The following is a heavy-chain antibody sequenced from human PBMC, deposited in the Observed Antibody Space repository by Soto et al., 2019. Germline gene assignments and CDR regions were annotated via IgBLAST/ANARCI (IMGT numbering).Heavy chain of an antibody. CDR3: ATKYDSSGYYYYYYYGMDV. CDR1: GFTFSSYA. CDR2: ISGSGGST. D-gene: IGHD3-22*01. Sequence: GGSLRLSCAASGFTFSSYAMSWVRQAPGKGLEWVSAISGSGGSTYYTDSVKGRFTISRDNSKNTLYLQMNSLRAEDTAVYYCATKYDSSGYYYYYYYGMDVWGQGTTVTVSS. V-gene: IGHV3-23*01. J-gene: IGHJ6*02.